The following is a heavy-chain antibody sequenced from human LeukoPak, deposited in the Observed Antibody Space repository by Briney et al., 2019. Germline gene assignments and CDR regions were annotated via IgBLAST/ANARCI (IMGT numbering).Heavy chain of an antibody. CDR1: GFTFSSYW. Sequence: SGGSLRLSCAASGFTFSSYWMSWVRQAPGKGLEWVANIKQDGSEEVYVDSVKGRFTISRDNAKNSLFLQMNTLRAEDTALYYCAKERSSGWPFDYWGQGTLVTVSS. J-gene: IGHJ4*02. V-gene: IGHV3-7*05. CDR3: AKERSSGWPFDY. CDR2: IKQDGSEE. D-gene: IGHD6-19*01.